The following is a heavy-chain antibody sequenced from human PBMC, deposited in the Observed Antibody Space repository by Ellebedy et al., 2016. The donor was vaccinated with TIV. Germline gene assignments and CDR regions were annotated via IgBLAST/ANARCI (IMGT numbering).Heavy chain of an antibody. CDR3: ARLPCGSTSCGGKAFDI. D-gene: IGHD2-2*01. V-gene: IGHV1-18*01. CDR1: GYIFTDYG. Sequence: ASVKVSXKASGYIFTDYGIIWVRQAPGQGLEWMGWISAYNVNTNYAQKFQGRVTMTRDTSTSTAYMELRSLRSDDTAVYYCARLPCGSTSCGGKAFDIWGRGTMVTVSA. J-gene: IGHJ3*02. CDR2: ISAYNVNT.